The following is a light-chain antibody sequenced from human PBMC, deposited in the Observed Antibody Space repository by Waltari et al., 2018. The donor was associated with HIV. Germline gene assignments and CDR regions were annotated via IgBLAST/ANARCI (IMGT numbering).Light chain of an antibody. CDR2: GAD. Sequence: EVVLTQSPGTLSLSPGERATLSCRASHSVSSKYFAWYQQKFGQATRLLIYGADSRATDIPDRFSGSGSGTDFTLTISRLEPEDFAVYYCQQYGSLPWTFGQGTKVEIK. CDR3: QQYGSLPWT. J-gene: IGKJ1*01. CDR1: HSVSSKY. V-gene: IGKV3-20*01.